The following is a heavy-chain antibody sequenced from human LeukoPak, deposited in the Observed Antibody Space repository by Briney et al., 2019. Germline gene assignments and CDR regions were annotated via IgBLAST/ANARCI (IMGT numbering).Heavy chain of an antibody. D-gene: IGHD3-10*01. CDR3: ASGFGDGSGSYYKEFDI. CDR1: GFTFSSYS. J-gene: IGHJ3*02. CDR2: ISSSSSTI. V-gene: IGHV3-48*01. Sequence: GGSLRLSCAASGFTFSSYSMNWVRQAPGKGLEWVSYISSSSSTIYYADSVKGRFTISRDNAKNTLYLQMNSLRAEDTAVYYCASGFGDGSGSYYKEFDIWGQGTMVTVSS.